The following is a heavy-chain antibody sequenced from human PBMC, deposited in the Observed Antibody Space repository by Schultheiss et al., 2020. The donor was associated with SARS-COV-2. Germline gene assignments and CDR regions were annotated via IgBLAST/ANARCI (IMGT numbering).Heavy chain of an antibody. CDR3: ARSRGSAPGASTGAEY. Sequence: SQTLSLTCAVYGESPTGYHGSWIRQSPGKGLEWLGEINHGGNVNYNPSLKSRLTMSVDTSRSQFSLRRASVTAADAAVYFCARSRGSAPGASTGAEYWGQGSVVTVSS. D-gene: IGHD2/OR15-2a*01. V-gene: IGHV4-34*01. CDR2: INHGGNV. CDR1: GESPTGYH. J-gene: IGHJ4*02.